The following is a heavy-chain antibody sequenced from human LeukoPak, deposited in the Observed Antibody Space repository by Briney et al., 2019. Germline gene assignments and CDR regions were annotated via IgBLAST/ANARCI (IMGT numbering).Heavy chain of an antibody. Sequence: GGSLRLSCAASGFTFSSYSMNWVRQAPGKGLEWVSSISSSSSYIYYADSVKGRFTISRDNSKNSLYLQMNSLRTEDTALYYCAKDIPPNYYGSGSYSDYWGQGTLVTVSS. CDR3: AKDIPPNYYGSGSYSDY. J-gene: IGHJ4*02. D-gene: IGHD3-10*01. V-gene: IGHV3-21*04. CDR1: GFTFSSYS. CDR2: ISSSSSYI.